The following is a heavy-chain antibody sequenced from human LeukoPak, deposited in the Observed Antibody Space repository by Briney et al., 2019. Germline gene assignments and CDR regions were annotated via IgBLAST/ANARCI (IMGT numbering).Heavy chain of an antibody. CDR1: GVSLNTRGGG. Sequence: SGPTLVNPTQTLTLTCTFSGVSLNTRGGGVGWIRQPPGRALEWLALIYWDDDRRYSPSLKSRLTITKDTSRNQVVLTTTNMDPVDTATYFCAHRKNYYDSSVFDNWGQGTLVTVSS. CDR2: IYWDDDR. J-gene: IGHJ4*02. V-gene: IGHV2-5*02. CDR3: AHRKNYYDSSVFDN. D-gene: IGHD3-22*01.